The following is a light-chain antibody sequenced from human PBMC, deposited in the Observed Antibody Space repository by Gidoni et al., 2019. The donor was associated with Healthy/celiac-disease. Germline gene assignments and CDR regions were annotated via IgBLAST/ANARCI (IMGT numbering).Light chain of an antibody. Sequence: QSALTQPASVSGSPGQSITISCTGTSSDVGGYHYVSWYQQHPGKAPKLMIYEVSNRPSGVSNCFSGSKSGNTASLTISGLQAEDEADYYCSSYTSSSTLVVFGGGTKLTVL. CDR2: EVS. CDR3: SSYTSSSTLVV. J-gene: IGLJ2*01. V-gene: IGLV2-14*01. CDR1: SSDVGGYHY.